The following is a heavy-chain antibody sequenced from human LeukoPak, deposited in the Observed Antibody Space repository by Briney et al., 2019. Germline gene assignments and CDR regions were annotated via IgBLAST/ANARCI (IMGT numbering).Heavy chain of an antibody. V-gene: IGHV3-23*01. CDR3: AKGHGTSSFMSSLTYYLMDV. CDR1: GFSFRNYA. J-gene: IGHJ6*02. Sequence: GGTLRLSCAASGFSFRNYAMSWVRQAPGKGLEWVAAITDSASSTYYADSGKGRFTISRDDAKNTLFMHMNSLRAEDTAVYYCAKGHGTSSFMSSLTYYLMDVWGQGTTVTVSS. D-gene: IGHD6-13*01. CDR2: ITDSASST.